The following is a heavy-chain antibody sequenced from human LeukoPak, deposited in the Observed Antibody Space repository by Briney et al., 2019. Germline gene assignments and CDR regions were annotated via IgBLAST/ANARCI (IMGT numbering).Heavy chain of an antibody. CDR1: GFTFSSYA. CDR2: INTDGSST. Sequence: GGSLRLSCSASGFTFSSYAMHWVRQAPGKGLVWVSRINTDGSSTTYADSVKGRFTISRDNAKSTLYLQMNSLRAEDTAVYYCARAGGSYRAHTVDYWGQGTLVTVSS. CDR3: ARAGGSYRAHTVDY. J-gene: IGHJ4*02. D-gene: IGHD5-12*01. V-gene: IGHV3-74*03.